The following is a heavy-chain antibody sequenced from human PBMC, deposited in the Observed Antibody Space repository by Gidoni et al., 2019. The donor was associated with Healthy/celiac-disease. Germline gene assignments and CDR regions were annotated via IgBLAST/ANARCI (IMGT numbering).Heavy chain of an antibody. CDR2: ISAYNGNT. J-gene: IGHJ4*02. V-gene: IGHV1-18*01. D-gene: IGHD3-22*01. CDR1: GYTVTSYG. CDR3: ARDRVFPYASSGYLADY. Sequence: QVQRVQSGAEVKKRGASVKGSCKAAGYTVTSYGISWVRPAPGHGLEWLGWISAYNGNTTYAPQLQGRVTMTTDTSTSPAFMELRSLRSDDTAVYYCARDRVFPYASSGYLADYWGQGTLVPVSS.